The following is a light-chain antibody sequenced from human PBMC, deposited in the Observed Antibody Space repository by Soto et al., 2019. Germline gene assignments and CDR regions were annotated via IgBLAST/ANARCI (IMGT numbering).Light chain of an antibody. CDR2: GAS. J-gene: IGKJ1*01. Sequence: EIVLTQSPGTLSLSPGERATLSCRASQSVSSRSLAWYQQKPGQAPRLLISGASSRAADIPDRFSGSGSGTDFTLTINRLETEDFAVYYCQQYESSPRTFGQGTKVDIK. V-gene: IGKV3-20*01. CDR1: QSVSSRS. CDR3: QQYESSPRT.